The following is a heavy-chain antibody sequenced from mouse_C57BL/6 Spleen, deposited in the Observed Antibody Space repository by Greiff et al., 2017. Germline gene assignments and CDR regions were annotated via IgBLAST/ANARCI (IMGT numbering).Heavy chain of an antibody. CDR2: ISYDGSN. J-gene: IGHJ3*01. CDR3: ARETGDAWFAY. CDR1: GYSITSGYY. V-gene: IGHV3-6*01. D-gene: IGHD3-3*01. Sequence: VQLKESGPGLVKPSQSLSLTCSVTGYSITSGYYWNWIRQFPGNKLEWMGYISYDGSNNYNPSLKNRISITRDTSKNQFFLKLNSVTTEDTATYYCARETGDAWFAYWGQGTLVTVSA.